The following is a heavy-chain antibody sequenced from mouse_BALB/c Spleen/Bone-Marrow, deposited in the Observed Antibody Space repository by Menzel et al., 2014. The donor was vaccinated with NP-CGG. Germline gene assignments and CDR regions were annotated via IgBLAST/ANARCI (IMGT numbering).Heavy chain of an antibody. CDR2: INPDSSTI. Sequence: EVKLVESGGGLVQPGGSLKLSCAVSGFDFSRYWMSWVRQAPGKGLEWIGEINPDSSTINYTPSLKDKFIISRDNAKNGLYLQMSKVRSEDTALYYCARPYYPFAYWGQGTLVTVSA. CDR1: GFDFSRYW. V-gene: IGHV4-1*02. D-gene: IGHD1-1*01. CDR3: ARPYYPFAY. J-gene: IGHJ3*01.